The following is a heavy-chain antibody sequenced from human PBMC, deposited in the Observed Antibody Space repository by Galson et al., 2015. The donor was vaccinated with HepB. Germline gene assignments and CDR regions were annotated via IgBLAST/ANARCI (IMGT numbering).Heavy chain of an antibody. J-gene: IGHJ6*02. Sequence: SVKVSCKASGGTFSSYAISWVRQAPGQGLEWMGGIIPIFGTANYAQKFQGRVTITADESTSTAYMELSSLRSEDTAVYYCASLVVRYRYGMDVWGQGTTVTVSS. D-gene: IGHD3-10*01. CDR2: IIPIFGTA. CDR3: ASLVVRYRYGMDV. V-gene: IGHV1-69*13. CDR1: GGTFSSYA.